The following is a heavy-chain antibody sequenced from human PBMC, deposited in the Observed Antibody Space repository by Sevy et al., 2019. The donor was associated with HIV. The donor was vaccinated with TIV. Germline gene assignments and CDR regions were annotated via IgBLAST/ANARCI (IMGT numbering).Heavy chain of an antibody. CDR2: ISYDGSNK. CDR3: ARDSPIMITFGGVKSYYYYMDV. D-gene: IGHD3-16*01. V-gene: IGHV3-30-3*01. Sequence: GGALRLSCAASGFTFSSYAMHWVRQAPGKGLEWVAVISYDGSNKYYADSVKGRFTISRDNSKNTLYLQMNSLRAEDTAVYYCARDSPIMITFGGVKSYYYYMDVWGKGTTVTVSS. CDR1: GFTFSSYA. J-gene: IGHJ6*03.